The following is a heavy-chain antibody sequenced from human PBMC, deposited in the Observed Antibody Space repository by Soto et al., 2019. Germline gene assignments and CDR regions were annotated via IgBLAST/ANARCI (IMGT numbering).Heavy chain of an antibody. J-gene: IGHJ5*02. CDR3: VRWNGFGDR. V-gene: IGHV3-23*01. CDR2: IRASGVTT. D-gene: IGHD1-1*01. CDR1: GFTFSNYA. Sequence: DVQLLDSGGGLVQPGRSLRLSCAASGFTFSNYAMSWVRQAPGKGLEWVSTIRASGVTTFYADSARGRFTISRDNSKNTAYLQMNSLGAEDTAVYYCVRWNGFGDRWGQGTLVTVSS.